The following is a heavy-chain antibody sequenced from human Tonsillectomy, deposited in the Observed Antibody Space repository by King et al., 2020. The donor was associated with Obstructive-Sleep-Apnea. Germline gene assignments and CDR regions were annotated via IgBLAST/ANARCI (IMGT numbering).Heavy chain of an antibody. CDR3: ARHPALGNNLVPFDT. V-gene: IGHV5-51*01. D-gene: IGHD6-6*01. CDR2: IYPGDSDT. Sequence: QLVQSGPEAKKPGESLKISCKASGYKFTTYWIGWVRQKPGKGLEWMGIIYPGDSDTRYGPSFQGHVTISADKSISTAFLQCSSLTASDSAMYYCARHPALGNNLVPFDTWGQGTLVTVSS. CDR1: GYKFTTYW. J-gene: IGHJ4*02.